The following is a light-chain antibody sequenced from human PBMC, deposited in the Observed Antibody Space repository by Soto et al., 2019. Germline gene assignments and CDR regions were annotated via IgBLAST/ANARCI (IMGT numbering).Light chain of an antibody. J-gene: IGKJ1*01. CDR3: PQYNNWPGP. Sequence: EKMLTQAPGSLSLTPGETATLSCRVSQSVGSDFLAWYQQRPGQPPRILISGASTRATGLPARFSGSGSGTEFTLTISSLQSEDFAVYYCPQYNNWPGPFGQ. CDR2: GAS. V-gene: IGKV3-15*01. CDR1: QSVGSD.